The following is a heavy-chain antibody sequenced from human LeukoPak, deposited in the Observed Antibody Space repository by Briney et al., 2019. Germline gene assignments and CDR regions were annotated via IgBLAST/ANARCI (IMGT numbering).Heavy chain of an antibody. V-gene: IGHV3-66*01. J-gene: IGHJ4*02. D-gene: IGHD3-3*01. CDR2: IYSGGST. CDR1: GFTVSSNY. Sequence: GGSLRLSCAASGFTVSSNYMSWVRQAPGKGLEWVSVIYSGGSTYYADSVKGRFTISRDNSKNTLYLQMNSLRAEDTAVYYCARIQGYDFWSGYSVEDYFDYWGQGTLVTVSS. CDR3: ARIQGYDFWSGYSVEDYFDY.